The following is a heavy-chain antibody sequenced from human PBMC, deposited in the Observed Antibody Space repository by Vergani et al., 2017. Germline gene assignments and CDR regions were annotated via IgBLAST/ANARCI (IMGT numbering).Heavy chain of an antibody. CDR3: TTEGIAVAGTARDYYYYYGMDV. CDR1: GFTFSNAW. D-gene: IGHD6-19*01. CDR2: IKSKTDGGTT. V-gene: IGHV3-15*01. Sequence: EVQLVESGGGLVKPGGSLRLSCAASGFTFSNAWMSWVRQAPGKGLEWVGRIKSKTDGGTTDYAAPVKGRFTISRDDSKNTLYLQMNSLKTEDTAVYYCTTEGIAVAGTARDYYYYYGMDVWGQGTTVTVSS. J-gene: IGHJ6*02.